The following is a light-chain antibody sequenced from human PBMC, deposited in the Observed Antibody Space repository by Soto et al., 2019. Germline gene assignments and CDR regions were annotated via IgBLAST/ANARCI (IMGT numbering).Light chain of an antibody. J-gene: IGKJ1*01. V-gene: IGKV1-5*01. Sequence: DIQMTQSPYSLSASVGDRVTITWRSSQSISNYLNWYQQKPGKAPKLLIYAASTLESGVSSRFSGRGSGTEFTLTINSLQPEDFATYYCQQYKSYLRTFGQGTKVDI. CDR1: QSISNY. CDR2: AAS. CDR3: QQYKSYLRT.